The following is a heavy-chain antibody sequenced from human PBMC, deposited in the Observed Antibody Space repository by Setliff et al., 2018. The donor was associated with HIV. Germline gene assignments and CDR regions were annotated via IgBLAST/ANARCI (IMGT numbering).Heavy chain of an antibody. CDR2: IYYSGST. Sequence: SETLSLTCTVSGGSISSYYWSWIRQPPGKGLEWIGYIYYSGSTNYSPSLKSRVTISADTSKNQFSLKLSSVTAADTAMYYCARAKGYCNDDGCFSNFDYWGQGTLVTVS. CDR1: GGSISSYY. J-gene: IGHJ4*02. V-gene: IGHV4-59*01. CDR3: ARAKGYCNDDGCFSNFDY. D-gene: IGHD2-15*01.